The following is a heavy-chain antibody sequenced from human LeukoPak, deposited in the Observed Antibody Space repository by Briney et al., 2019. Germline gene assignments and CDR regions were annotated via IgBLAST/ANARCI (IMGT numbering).Heavy chain of an antibody. CDR1: GGTFSSYA. J-gene: IGHJ3*02. CDR2: IIPIFGTA. V-gene: IGHV1-69*05. CDR3: ARGFGEIDAFDI. D-gene: IGHD3-10*01. Sequence: SVKVSCKASGGTFSSYAISWVRQAPGQGLEWMGRIIPIFGTANYAQKFRGRVTITTDESTSTAYTELSSLGSEDTAVYYCARGFGEIDAFDIWGQGTMVTVSS.